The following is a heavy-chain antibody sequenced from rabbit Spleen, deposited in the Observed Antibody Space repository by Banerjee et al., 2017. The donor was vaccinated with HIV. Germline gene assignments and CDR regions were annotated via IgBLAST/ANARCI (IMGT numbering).Heavy chain of an antibody. J-gene: IGHJ6*01. CDR2: IYVGSGGGT. Sequence: QEQLVESGGGLVQPGGSLTLTCKASGFPFSNKAVMCWVRQAPGKGLEWIACIYVGSGGGTKYPSWAKGRFTVSKTSSTTVTLQMTSLTAADTATYFCARDTGSSFSSYGMDLWGPGTLVTVS. CDR1: GFPFSNKAV. V-gene: IGHV1S45*01. CDR3: ARDTGSSFSSYGMDL. D-gene: IGHD8-1*01.